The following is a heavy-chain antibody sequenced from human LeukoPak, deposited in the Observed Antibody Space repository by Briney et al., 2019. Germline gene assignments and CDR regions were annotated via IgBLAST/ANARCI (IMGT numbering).Heavy chain of an antibody. CDR3: ARDSAEQLADGSDI. D-gene: IGHD6-13*01. CDR1: GGTFSSYA. CDR2: IIPIFDTA. V-gene: IGHV1-69*06. Sequence: SVKVSCKASGGTFSSYAISWVRQAPGQGLEWMGGIIPIFDTAIYAQKFQGTVTITADKSTSTAYMELSSLRSEDTAVYYCARDSAEQLADGSDIWGQGTMVTVSS. J-gene: IGHJ3*02.